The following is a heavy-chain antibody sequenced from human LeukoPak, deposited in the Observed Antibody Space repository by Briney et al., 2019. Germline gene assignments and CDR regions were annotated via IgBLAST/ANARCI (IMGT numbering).Heavy chain of an antibody. V-gene: IGHV1-46*01. CDR1: GYTFTSYY. CDR3: AGSSGYYYAAFDI. Sequence: ASVKVSCKASGYTFTSYYMHWVRQAPGQGLEWMGIINPSGGRTSYGQKFQGRVTMTRDTSTSTVYMELSSLRSEDTAVYYCAGSSGYYYAAFDIWGEGAMFTVSS. J-gene: IGHJ3*02. D-gene: IGHD3-22*01. CDR2: INPSGGRT.